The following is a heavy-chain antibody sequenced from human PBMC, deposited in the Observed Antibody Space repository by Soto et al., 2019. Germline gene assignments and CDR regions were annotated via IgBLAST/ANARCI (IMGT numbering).Heavy chain of an antibody. D-gene: IGHD6-19*01. J-gene: IGHJ4*02. CDR1: GFTFSSYG. Sequence: GGSLRLSCAASGFTFSSYGMHWVRQAPGKGLEWVAVISYDGSNKYYADSVKGRFTISRDNSKNTLYLQMNSLRAEDTAVYYCASQVGWAVAGRFDYWGQGTLVTVSS. CDR2: ISYDGSNK. V-gene: IGHV3-30*03. CDR3: ASQVGWAVAGRFDY.